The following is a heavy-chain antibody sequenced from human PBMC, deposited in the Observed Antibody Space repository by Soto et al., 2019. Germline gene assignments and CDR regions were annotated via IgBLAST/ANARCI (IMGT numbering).Heavy chain of an antibody. Sequence: QVQLVQSGAELKKPGASVKVSCKASGYTFTASYIHWVRQAPGQGLEWMGWINPYRGITNYARKFQGRVTLTGDTSISTAYMELNTLKSDDSALYYCVRDTGRSLASVRFDAWGQGTLVTVSS. V-gene: IGHV1-2*02. CDR2: INPYRGIT. CDR1: GYTFTASY. D-gene: IGHD1-1*01. CDR3: VRDTGRSLASVRFDA. J-gene: IGHJ4*02.